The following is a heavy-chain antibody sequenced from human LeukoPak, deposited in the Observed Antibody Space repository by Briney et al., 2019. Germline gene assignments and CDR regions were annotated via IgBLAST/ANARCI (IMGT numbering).Heavy chain of an antibody. J-gene: IGHJ4*02. Sequence: GGSLRLSCAASGFTFSSYEMNWVRQAPGKGLEWVSCISSTGSTIYYADSVKGRFTVSRDNAKNSLYLQMNSLRADDTAVYYCARGQSRYFDWYLGFFDYWGQGTLVTVSS. CDR2: ISSTGSTI. CDR3: ARGQSRYFDWYLGFFDY. CDR1: GFTFSSYE. V-gene: IGHV3-48*03. D-gene: IGHD3-9*01.